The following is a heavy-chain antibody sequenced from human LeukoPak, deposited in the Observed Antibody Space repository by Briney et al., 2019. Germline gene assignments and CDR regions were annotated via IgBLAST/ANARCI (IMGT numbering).Heavy chain of an antibody. CDR2: IDSDGSST. D-gene: IGHD3-16*01. Sequence: GGSLRLSCAASGFTFSYYWMHWVRQGPGKGLVWVSRIDSDGSSTNYADSVKGRFTISRDNVKNTLYLQMNSLTAEDTAVYYCARETSQKGAHYMDVWGKGTTVTISS. J-gene: IGHJ6*03. CDR3: ARETSQKGAHYMDV. CDR1: GFTFSYYW. V-gene: IGHV3-74*01.